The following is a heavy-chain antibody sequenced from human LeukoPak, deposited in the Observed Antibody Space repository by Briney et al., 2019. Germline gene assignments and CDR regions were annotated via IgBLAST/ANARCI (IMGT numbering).Heavy chain of an antibody. V-gene: IGHV3-49*04. CDR3: TRDQTPYY. Sequence: GGSLRLSRTASGFTFGNYAMTWVRQAPGKGLEWVGFIRSKINGGTPEYAATVKGRFTISRDASKGIAYPQMNSLKTEDTAVYYCTRDQTPYYWGQGTLVTVSS. CDR1: GFTFGNYA. J-gene: IGHJ4*02. CDR2: IRSKINGGTP.